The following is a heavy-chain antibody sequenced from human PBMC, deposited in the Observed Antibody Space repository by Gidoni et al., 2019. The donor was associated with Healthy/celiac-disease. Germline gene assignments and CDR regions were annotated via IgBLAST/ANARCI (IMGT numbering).Heavy chain of an antibody. CDR2: IKSKTDGGTT. D-gene: IGHD3-22*01. CDR3: TTEFSSGYYSPDDY. Sequence: EVQLVESGGGLVKTGVSFRLSCAASGATFSNAWMSWVRQDPGKGLEWVGRIKSKTDGGTTDYATPVKGRVTISRDDSKNTLYLQMNSLKTEDTAVYYCTTEFSSGYYSPDDYWGQGTLVTVSS. V-gene: IGHV3-15*01. CDR1: GATFSNAW. J-gene: IGHJ4*02.